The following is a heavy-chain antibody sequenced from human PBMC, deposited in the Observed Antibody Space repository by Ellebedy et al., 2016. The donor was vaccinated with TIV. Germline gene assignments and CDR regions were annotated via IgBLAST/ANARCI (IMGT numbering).Heavy chain of an antibody. CDR3: ARRYCSGGSCKVDY. J-gene: IGHJ4*02. V-gene: IGHV1-46*01. D-gene: IGHD2-15*01. Sequence: ASVKVSCKTSGYSFTNYHMHWVRQAPGQGLEWMGIINPSGGSTNYAQKFQGRVNMTRDTSTTTVYLELIGLRSEDTAVYYCARRYCSGGSCKVDYWGQGTLVTVSS. CDR1: GYSFTNYH. CDR2: INPSGGST.